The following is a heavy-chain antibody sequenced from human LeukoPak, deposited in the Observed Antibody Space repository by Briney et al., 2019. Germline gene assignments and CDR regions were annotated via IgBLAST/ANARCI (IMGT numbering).Heavy chain of an antibody. J-gene: IGHJ5*02. D-gene: IGHD2-2*01. V-gene: IGHV4-59*01. Sequence: SETLSLTCTVSGGSISSYYWSWIRQPPGKGLEWIGYIYYSGSTSHNPSLKSRVTISVDTSENQFSLKLSSVTAADTVVYYCAREDACSSTSCYTNNWFDPWGQGILVTVSS. CDR3: AREDACSSTSCYTNNWFDP. CDR1: GGSISSYY. CDR2: IYYSGST.